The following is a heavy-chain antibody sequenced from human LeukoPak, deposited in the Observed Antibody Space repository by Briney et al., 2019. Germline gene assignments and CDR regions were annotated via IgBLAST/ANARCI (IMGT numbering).Heavy chain of an antibody. V-gene: IGHV4-4*07. J-gene: IGHJ3*02. Sequence: PSETLSLTCTVSGGSISSYYWSWIRQPAGKGLEWIGRIYTSGSTNYNPSLKSRVTMSVDTSKNQFSLKLSSVTAADTAVYYCARLRLRYTRNGDSNSYEVFDIRGQGTVVTVSS. CDR2: IYTSGST. D-gene: IGHD2-21*01. CDR1: GGSISSYY. CDR3: ARLRLRYTRNGDSNSYEVFDI.